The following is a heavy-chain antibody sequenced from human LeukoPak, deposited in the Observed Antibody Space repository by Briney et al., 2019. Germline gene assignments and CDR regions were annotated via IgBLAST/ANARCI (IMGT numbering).Heavy chain of an antibody. D-gene: IGHD2-15*01. J-gene: IGHJ4*02. Sequence: PGGSLRLSCAASGFTFSDHYMDWVRQAPGKGLEWVGRTRNKADSYTTEYAASVKGRFTISRDDSKNSLYLQMNSLKTEDTAVYYCTTDSCTGGGCYYWGQGTLVTVSS. CDR3: TTDSCTGGGCYY. CDR1: GFTFSDHY. CDR2: TRNKADSYTT. V-gene: IGHV3-72*01.